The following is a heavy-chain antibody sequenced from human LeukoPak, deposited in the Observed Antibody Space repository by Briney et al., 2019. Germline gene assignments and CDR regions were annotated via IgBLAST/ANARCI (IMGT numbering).Heavy chain of an antibody. V-gene: IGHV3-30*02. Sequence: SGGSLRLSCAAFGFTFSSYGMHWVRQTPGKGLEWVAFIRHDGSYQQYADSVKVRFTVSRDNSKDMVYLQMNSLRTEDTAVYYCAKNRDSSDYPRDFDYWGQGTLVTVSS. CDR2: IRHDGSYQ. CDR3: AKNRDSSDYPRDFDY. D-gene: IGHD3-22*01. J-gene: IGHJ4*02. CDR1: GFTFSSYG.